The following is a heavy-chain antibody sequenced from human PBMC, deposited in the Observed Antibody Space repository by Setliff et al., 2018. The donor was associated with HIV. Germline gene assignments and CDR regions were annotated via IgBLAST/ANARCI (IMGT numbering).Heavy chain of an antibody. CDR2: LNTNTGNP. CDR1: GYTFTSYA. D-gene: IGHD4-4*01. CDR3: ARMATVYYFYMDV. V-gene: IGHV7-4-1*04. J-gene: IGHJ6*03. Sequence: GASVKVSCKASGYTFTSYAMNGVRQDPGQGLEWMAWLNTNTGNPTYAQGFTGRFVFSLDTSVSMAYLQISSVKAEDTAEYYCARMATVYYFYMDVWGKGTTVTVSS.